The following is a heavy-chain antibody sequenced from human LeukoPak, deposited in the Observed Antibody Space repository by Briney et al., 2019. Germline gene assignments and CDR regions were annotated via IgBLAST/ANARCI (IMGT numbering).Heavy chain of an antibody. CDR3: ARASGGWYFDY. V-gene: IGHV1-18*01. Sequence: ASVKVSCKASGYTFTSYAMHWARQAPGQGLEWMGWISAYNGNTNYAQKLQGRVTMTTDTSTSTAYMELRSLRSDDTAVYYCARASGGWYFDYWGQGTLVTVSS. CDR1: GYTFTSYA. J-gene: IGHJ4*02. D-gene: IGHD3-10*01. CDR2: ISAYNGNT.